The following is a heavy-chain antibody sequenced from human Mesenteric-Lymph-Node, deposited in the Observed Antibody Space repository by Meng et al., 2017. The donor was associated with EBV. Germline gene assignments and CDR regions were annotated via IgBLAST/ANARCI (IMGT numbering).Heavy chain of an antibody. CDR2: TYYRYKWYN. CDR1: GESVYRINVG. CDR3: AGVGSTISTDWFDT. J-gene: IGHJ5*02. V-gene: IGHV6-1*01. Sequence: QVQLKQPGPVPVKPTHTISLTCATSGESVYRINVGWNWIRHSPSRGLEWLGRTYYRYKWYNDYAVSVKGRITINPDTTKNQVSLQLNSVTPEDTAVYYCAGVGSTISTDWFDTWGQGTLVTVSS. D-gene: IGHD3-9*01.